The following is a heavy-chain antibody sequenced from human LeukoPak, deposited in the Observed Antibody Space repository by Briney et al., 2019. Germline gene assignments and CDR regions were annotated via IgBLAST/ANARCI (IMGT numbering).Heavy chain of an antibody. CDR1: GFTFSSYW. Sequence: GGSLRLSCAASGFTFSSYWMHWVRQAPGKGLVWVSRINSDGSTTNYADSVKGRFTISRDNAENTLYLQMNSLRVEDTAVHYCTRRVSATRWFDPWGQGTLVTVSS. V-gene: IGHV3-74*01. CDR2: INSDGSTT. D-gene: IGHD2-15*01. CDR3: TRRVSATRWFDP. J-gene: IGHJ5*02.